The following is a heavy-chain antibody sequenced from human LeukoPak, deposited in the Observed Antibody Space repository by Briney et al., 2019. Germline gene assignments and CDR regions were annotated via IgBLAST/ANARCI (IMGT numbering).Heavy chain of an antibody. D-gene: IGHD6-13*01. Sequence: GGSLRLSCAASGFTFSTFAMIWVRQPPGKGLEWVSSIFPSGGEIHYADSVRGRFTISRDNSKSALSLQMNSLRAEDTAAYYCAKGGGIAAAGTGFEWYYYYMDVWGKGTTVTVSS. CDR2: IFPSGGEI. CDR1: GFTFSTFA. J-gene: IGHJ6*03. CDR3: AKGGGIAAAGTGFEWYYYYMDV. V-gene: IGHV3-23*01.